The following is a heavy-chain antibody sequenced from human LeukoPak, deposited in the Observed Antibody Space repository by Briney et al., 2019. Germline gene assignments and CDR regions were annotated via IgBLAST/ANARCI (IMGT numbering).Heavy chain of an antibody. Sequence: GGSLRLSCAASGFTFSSYWMSWVRQAPGKGLKWVANIKQDGSEKYYVDSVRGRFTISRDNAKNSLYLQMNSLSAEDMAVYYCARDLLKGFCSGTNCYASPDYWGQGTLVTVSS. V-gene: IGHV3-7*01. D-gene: IGHD2-2*01. J-gene: IGHJ4*02. CDR3: ARDLLKGFCSGTNCYASPDY. CDR1: GFTFSSYW. CDR2: IKQDGSEK.